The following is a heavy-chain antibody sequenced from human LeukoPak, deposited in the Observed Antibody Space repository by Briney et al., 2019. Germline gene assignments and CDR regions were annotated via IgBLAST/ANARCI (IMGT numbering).Heavy chain of an antibody. D-gene: IGHD6-13*01. CDR2: IYYSGST. J-gene: IGHJ4*02. Sequence: PSETLSLTCSVSGGSINTYYWSWIRQPPGKGLEWIGYIYYSGSTNYNPSVKSRVTMSVDTSKNQFSLKLSSVTAADTAVYYCASSNRAAAGTLYFDYWGQGTLVTVSS. CDR3: ASSNRAAAGTLYFDY. V-gene: IGHV4-59*08. CDR1: GGSINTYY.